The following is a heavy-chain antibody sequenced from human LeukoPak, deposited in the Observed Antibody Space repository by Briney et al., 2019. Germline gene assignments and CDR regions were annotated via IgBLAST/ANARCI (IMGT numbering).Heavy chain of an antibody. D-gene: IGHD1-26*01. CDR3: ARARNGTLKY. CDR2: ISYDGSHQ. CDR1: GFTFRHYA. V-gene: IGHV3-30*01. Sequence: GRSLRLSCAASGFTFRHYAMHWVRQAPGKGLEWVAVISYDGSHQYSADSVKGRLSISRDNSRHTLYLQMNSLRPGDTAVYYCARARNGTLKYWGQGTLVIVSS. J-gene: IGHJ4*02.